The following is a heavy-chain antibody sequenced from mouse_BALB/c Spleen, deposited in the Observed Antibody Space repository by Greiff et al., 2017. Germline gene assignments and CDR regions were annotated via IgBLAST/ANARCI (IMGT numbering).Heavy chain of an antibody. D-gene: IGHD1-2*01. V-gene: IGHV5-6-4*01. CDR3: TRDQNYGYWFAY. J-gene: IGHJ3*01. CDR1: GFTFSSYT. CDR2: ISSGGSYT. Sequence: EVKLVESGGGLVKPGGSLKLSCAASGFTFSSYTMSWVRQTPEKRLEWVATISSGGSYTYYPDSVKGRFTISRDNAKNTLYLQMSSLKSEDTAMYYCTRDQNYGYWFAYWGQGTLVTVSA.